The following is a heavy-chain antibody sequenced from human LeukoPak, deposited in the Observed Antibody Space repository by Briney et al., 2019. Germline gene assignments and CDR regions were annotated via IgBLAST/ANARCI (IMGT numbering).Heavy chain of an antibody. J-gene: IGHJ4*02. CDR3: ARRTFGGVIAY. V-gene: IGHV4-59*12. CDR2: IYYSGST. Sequence: TSETLSLTCTVSGGSTSSYYWNWIRQPPGKGLEWIGNIYYSGSTNYSPSLKSRVTLSVDASKNQFSLRLSSVTAADTAVYYCARRTFGGVIAYWGQGTLVTVSS. D-gene: IGHD3-16*02. CDR1: GGSTSSYY.